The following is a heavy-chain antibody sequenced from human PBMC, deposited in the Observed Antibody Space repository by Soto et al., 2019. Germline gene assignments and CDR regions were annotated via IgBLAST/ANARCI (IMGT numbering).Heavy chain of an antibody. V-gene: IGHV4-59*08. D-gene: IGHD2-2*01. CDR2: IYYSGST. J-gene: IGHJ6*03. Sequence: SETLSLTCTVSGGSITSYYWSWIRQPPGKGLEWIGYIYYSGSTNYNPSLKSRVTISVDTSKNQFSLKLSSVTAADTAVYYCARHCRSSSRNSLMDVWGKGTTVTGSS. CDR1: GGSITSYY. CDR3: ARHCRSSSRNSLMDV.